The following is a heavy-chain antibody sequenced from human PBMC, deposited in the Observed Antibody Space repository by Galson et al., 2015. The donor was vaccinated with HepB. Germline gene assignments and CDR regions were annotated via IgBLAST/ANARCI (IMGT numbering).Heavy chain of an antibody. J-gene: IGHJ6*03. Sequence: SLRLSCAASGFTFSSYGMHWVRQAPGKGLEWVAVISYDGSNKYYADSVKGRFTISRDNSKNTPYLQMNSLRAEDTAVYYCAKDYGSSWYYYYYYMDFWGQGTPVTVSS. CDR1: GFTFSSYG. V-gene: IGHV3-30*18. CDR3: AKDYGSSWYYYYYYMDF. CDR2: ISYDGSNK. D-gene: IGHD6-13*01.